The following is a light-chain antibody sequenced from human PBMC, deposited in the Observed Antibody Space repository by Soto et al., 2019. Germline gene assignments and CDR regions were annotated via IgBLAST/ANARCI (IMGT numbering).Light chain of an antibody. Sequence: QSVLTQPASVSDSPGQSITISCTGTSSDIGGNDYVSWYRQYPGEAPKLIIYDVANRPSGVSNRFSGSKSGNTASLIISGLQAEDEADYYCVSFTTSRSYVFGTGTKLTVL. J-gene: IGLJ1*01. CDR1: SSDIGGNDY. CDR2: DVA. V-gene: IGLV2-14*03. CDR3: VSFTTSRSYV.